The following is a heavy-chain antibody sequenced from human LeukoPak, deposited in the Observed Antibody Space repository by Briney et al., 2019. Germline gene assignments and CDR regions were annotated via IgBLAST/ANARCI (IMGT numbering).Heavy chain of an antibody. Sequence: GGSLRLSRAASGFTFSSYAMSWVRQAPGKGLEWVSAISGSGGSTYYADSVKGRFTISRDNSKNTLYLQMNSLRAEDTAVYYCAKVKKVDSSGYYYGGDNWFDPWGQGTLVTVSS. CDR3: AKVKKVDSSGYYYGGDNWFDP. CDR1: GFTFSSYA. D-gene: IGHD3-22*01. V-gene: IGHV3-23*01. J-gene: IGHJ5*02. CDR2: ISGSGGST.